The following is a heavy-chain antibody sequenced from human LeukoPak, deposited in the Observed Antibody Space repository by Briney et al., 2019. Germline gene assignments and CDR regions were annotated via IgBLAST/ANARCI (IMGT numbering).Heavy chain of an antibody. D-gene: IGHD3-10*01. CDR3: ARDGRGVNDAFDI. CDR1: GFTFSSYS. CDR2: ISSSSSYI. Sequence: GGSLRLSCAASGFTFSSYSMNWVRQAPGKGLEWVSSISSSSSYIYYADSVKGRFTISRDNAKNSLYLQMNSLRAEDTAVYYCARDGRGVNDAFDIWGQGTMVTVSS. V-gene: IGHV3-21*01. J-gene: IGHJ3*02.